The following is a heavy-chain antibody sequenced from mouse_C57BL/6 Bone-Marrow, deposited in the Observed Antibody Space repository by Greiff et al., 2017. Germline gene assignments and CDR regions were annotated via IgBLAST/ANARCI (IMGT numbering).Heavy chain of an antibody. V-gene: IGHV1-69*01. D-gene: IGHD3-2*02. CDR2: IDPSDSYT. Sequence: QVQLQQPGPELVMPGASVKLSCKASGYTFPSYWMHWVKQRPGQGLEWIGEIDPSDSYTNYNQKFKGKSTLTVDKSSSTAYMQLSSLTSEDSAVYYCARDSSGSFDYWGQGTTLTVSS. CDR1: GYTFPSYW. J-gene: IGHJ2*01. CDR3: ARDSSGSFDY.